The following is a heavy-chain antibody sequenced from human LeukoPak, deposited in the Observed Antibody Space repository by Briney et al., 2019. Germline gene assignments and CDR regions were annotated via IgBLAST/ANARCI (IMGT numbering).Heavy chain of an antibody. CDR3: TRGSLSGSSRDY. CDR2: MNPNTGDT. J-gene: IGHJ4*02. CDR1: GYTFTGYD. V-gene: IGHV1-8*01. D-gene: IGHD1-26*01. Sequence: ASVKVSCKASGYTFTGYDINWVRQATGQGLEWMGWMNPNTGDTGYAQKFQGRVTMTRNSSIDTAYMELSGLRSEDTAVYYCTRGSLSGSSRDYWGQGTLLTVSS.